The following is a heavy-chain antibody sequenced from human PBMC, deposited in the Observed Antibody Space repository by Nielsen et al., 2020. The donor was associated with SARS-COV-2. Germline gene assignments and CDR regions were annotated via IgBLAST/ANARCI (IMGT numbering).Heavy chain of an antibody. CDR1: GFNFNNFG. CDR2: ISYEGSKK. V-gene: IGHV3-30*18. Sequence: GGSLRLSCAASGFNFNNFGFHWVRQAPGKGLEWVASISYEGSKKYYADSLTGRFTVSRDTSRNTVYLQMNSLSAEDTAVYHCAKRRAVFMLTFGGEGAMDVWGQGTTVSVSS. CDR3: AKRRAVFMLTFGGEGAMDV. J-gene: IGHJ6*02. D-gene: IGHD3-16*01.